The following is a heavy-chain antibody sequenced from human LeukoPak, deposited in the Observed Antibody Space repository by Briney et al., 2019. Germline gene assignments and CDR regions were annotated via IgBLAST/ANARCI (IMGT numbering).Heavy chain of an antibody. Sequence: SETLSLTCTVSGGSISSYYWSWVRQPPGKGLEWIGEIYHSGSTNYNPSLKSRVTMSVDTSRHQFSLKLSSVTAADTSVYYCARQAASIVVVTAKGLYHFDYWGQGTVVTVSS. CDR3: ARQAASIVVVTAKGLYHFDY. CDR2: IYHSGST. J-gene: IGHJ4*02. V-gene: IGHV4-59*04. CDR1: GGSISSYY. D-gene: IGHD2-21*02.